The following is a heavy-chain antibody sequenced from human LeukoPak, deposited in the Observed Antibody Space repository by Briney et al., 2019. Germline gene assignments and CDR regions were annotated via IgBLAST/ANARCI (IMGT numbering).Heavy chain of an antibody. V-gene: IGHV4-39*01. CDR3: ARHLGFGELSIDP. D-gene: IGHD3-10*01. J-gene: IGHJ5*02. CDR2: IYYSGST. Sequence: PSETLSLTCTVSGASISGYYWGWIRQPPGKGLEWIGSIYYSGSTYYNPSLKSRVTISVDTSKNQFSLKLSSVTAADTAVYYCARHLGFGELSIDPWGQGTLVTVSS. CDR1: GASISGYY.